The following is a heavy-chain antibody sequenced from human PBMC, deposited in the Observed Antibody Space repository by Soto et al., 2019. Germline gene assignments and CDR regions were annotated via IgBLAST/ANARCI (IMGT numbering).Heavy chain of an antibody. CDR3: ARGRSAYYYDSSGYYSDY. CDR1: GGSISSGDYY. CDR2: IYYSGST. J-gene: IGHJ4*02. D-gene: IGHD3-22*01. Sequence: SETLSLTCTVSGGSISSGDYYWSWIRQPPGKGLEWIGYIYYSGSTYYNPSLKSRVTISVDTSKNQFSLKLSSVTAADTAVYYCARGRSAYYYDSSGYYSDYWGQGTLVTVSS. V-gene: IGHV4-30-4*01.